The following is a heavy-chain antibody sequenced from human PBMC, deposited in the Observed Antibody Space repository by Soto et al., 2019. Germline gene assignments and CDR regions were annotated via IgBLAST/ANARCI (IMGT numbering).Heavy chain of an antibody. J-gene: IGHJ1*01. Sequence: SGPTLVNPTQTLTLTCTFSGFSLSTSGVGVGWIRQPPGKALEWLALIYWDDDKRYSPSLKSRLTITKDTSKNQVVLTMTNMDPVDTATYYCALPISSGWYFYFQHWGQGTLVTVSS. V-gene: IGHV2-5*02. D-gene: IGHD6-19*01. CDR2: IYWDDDK. CDR1: GFSLSTSGVG. CDR3: ALPISSGWYFYFQH.